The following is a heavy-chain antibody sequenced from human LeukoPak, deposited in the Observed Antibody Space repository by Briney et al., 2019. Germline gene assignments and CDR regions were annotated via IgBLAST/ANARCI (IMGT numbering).Heavy chain of an antibody. CDR3: ARLPIDGTYSGYDAPLDY. CDR2: IYYSGST. Sequence: SETLSVTCTVSGGSISSSSYYWGWIRQPPGKGLEWIGSIYYSGSTYYNPSLKSRVTISVDTSKSQFSLKLSSVTAADTAVYYCARLPIDGTYSGYDAPLDYWGQGTLVTVSS. V-gene: IGHV4-39*01. J-gene: IGHJ4*02. D-gene: IGHD5-12*01. CDR1: GGSISSSSYY.